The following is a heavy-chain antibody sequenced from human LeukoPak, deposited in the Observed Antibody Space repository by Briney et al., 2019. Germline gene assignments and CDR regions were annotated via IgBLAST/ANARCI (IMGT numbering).Heavy chain of an antibody. J-gene: IGHJ4*02. Sequence: GGSLRLSCAASGFPFSKNAMSWVRQAPGKGLEWVSGISGSGGTTYYADSVKGRFTISRDNSKNSLSLRVSSLRAEDTAVYYCARTNGYYSDWGQGTLVTVSS. D-gene: IGHD3-22*01. V-gene: IGHV3-23*01. CDR3: ARTNGYYSD. CDR1: GFPFSKNA. CDR2: ISGSGGTT.